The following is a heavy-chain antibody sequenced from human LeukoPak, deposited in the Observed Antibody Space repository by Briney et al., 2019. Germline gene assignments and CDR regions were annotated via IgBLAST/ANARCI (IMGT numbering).Heavy chain of an antibody. V-gene: IGHV1-8*03. CDR1: GYTFTGYY. J-gene: IGHJ4*02. CDR3: ARGLGYCSGGSCYLY. CDR2: MNPNSGNT. Sequence: ASVKVSCKASGYTFTGYYMHWVRQAPGQGLEWMGWMNPNSGNTGYAQKFQGRVTITRNTSISTAYMELSSLRSEDTAVYYCARGLGYCSGGSCYLYWGQGTLVTVSS. D-gene: IGHD2-15*01.